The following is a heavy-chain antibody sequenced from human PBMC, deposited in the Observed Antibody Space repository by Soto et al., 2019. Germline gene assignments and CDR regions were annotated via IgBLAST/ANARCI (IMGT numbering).Heavy chain of an antibody. CDR1: GFTFSSYG. D-gene: IGHD6-6*01. Sequence: GGSLRLSCAASGFTFSSYGMHWVRQAPGKGLEWVAVISYDGSNKYYADSVKGRFTISRDNSKNTLYLQMNSLRAEDTAVYYCVKDSVAATGVPPYYYGMDVWGQGTTVTVSS. CDR2: ISYDGSNK. J-gene: IGHJ6*02. V-gene: IGHV3-30*18. CDR3: VKDSVAATGVPPYYYGMDV.